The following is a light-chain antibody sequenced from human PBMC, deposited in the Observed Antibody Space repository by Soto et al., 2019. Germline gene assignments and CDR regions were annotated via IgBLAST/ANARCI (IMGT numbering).Light chain of an antibody. V-gene: IGLV2-14*01. CDR2: EIS. CDR1: SSDVGAYDH. J-gene: IGLJ2*01. Sequence: QSALTQPASVSGSPGQSITISCSGTSSDVGAYDHVSWYQQYPGKAPKFIIFEISNRPSGISSRFSGSRSGNTASLTISRLQVEDEAYYYCSSYTSRDTVIFGGGTKVTVL. CDR3: SSYTSRDTVI.